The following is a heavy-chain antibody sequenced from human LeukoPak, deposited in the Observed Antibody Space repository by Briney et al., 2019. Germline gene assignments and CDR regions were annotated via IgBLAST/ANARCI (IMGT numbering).Heavy chain of an antibody. CDR1: GGSISSSSYY. Sequence: SETLSLTCTVSGGSISSSSYYWGWIRQPPGKGLEWIGSIYYSGGTYYNPSLKSRVTISVDTSKNQFSLKLSSVTAADTAVYYCAREVIAARILWFDPWGQGTLVTVSS. V-gene: IGHV4-39*02. J-gene: IGHJ5*02. CDR2: IYYSGGT. CDR3: AREVIAARILWFDP. D-gene: IGHD6-6*01.